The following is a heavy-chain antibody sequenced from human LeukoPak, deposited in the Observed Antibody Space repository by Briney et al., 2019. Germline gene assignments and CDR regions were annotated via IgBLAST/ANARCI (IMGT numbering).Heavy chain of an antibody. CDR3: ARDQGYGANDY. V-gene: IGHV4-59*01. J-gene: IGHJ4*02. CDR2: IHYSGST. CDR1: GGSITSDY. Sequence: SSETLSLTCIVSGGSITSDYWTWIRQSPGKGLEWIGYIHYSGSTNANPSLKSRVIISIDTSKNQFSLKLISVTAADTAAYYCARDQGYGANDYWGQGTLVTVSS. D-gene: IGHD4/OR15-4a*01.